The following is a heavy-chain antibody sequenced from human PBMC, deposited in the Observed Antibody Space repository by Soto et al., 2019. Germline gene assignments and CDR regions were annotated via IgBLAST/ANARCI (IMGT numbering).Heavy chain of an antibody. CDR3: ARGGGFWSGYHGEWIGY. V-gene: IGHV1-69*01. J-gene: IGHJ4*02. Sequence: QVQLVQSGAEVKKPGSSVKVSCKASGGTFSSYAISWVRQAPGQGLEWMGGIIPIFGTANYAQKFQGRVTITADESPSTAYMELSSLRSEDTAVYYCARGGGFWSGYHGEWIGYWGQGTLVTVSS. CDR2: IIPIFGTA. CDR1: GGTFSSYA. D-gene: IGHD3-3*01.